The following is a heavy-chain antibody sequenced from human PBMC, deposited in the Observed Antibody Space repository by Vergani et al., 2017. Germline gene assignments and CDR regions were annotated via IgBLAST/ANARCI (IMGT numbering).Heavy chain of an antibody. Sequence: QVQLQESGPGLVKPSETLSLTCAVSGGSINRYYWSWIRQPPGKGLEWIGYIYYTGSTNYNPSLKSRVTMSLDTSKNQFSLKLSSVTAADTAVYYCARTIFEGLFYMDVWGEGATVTVSS. CDR3: ARTIFEGLFYMDV. CDR2: IYYTGST. V-gene: IGHV4-59*01. D-gene: IGHD3-3*01. CDR1: GGSINRYY. J-gene: IGHJ6*04.